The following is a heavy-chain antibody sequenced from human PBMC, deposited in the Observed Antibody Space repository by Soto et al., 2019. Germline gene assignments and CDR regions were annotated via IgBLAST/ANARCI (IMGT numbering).Heavy chain of an antibody. V-gene: IGHV1-69*01. D-gene: IGHD5-12*01. CDR1: GGTFSSYA. J-gene: IGHJ4*02. CDR3: ARGGVATILGYFDY. CDR2: IIPIFGTA. Sequence: QVQLVHSGAEVKKPGSSVKVSCKASGGTFSSYAISWVRHAPGQGLEWMGGIIPIFGTANSAQKFQGRVTITADESTSTAYMELSSLRSEDTAVYYCARGGVATILGYFDYWGQGTLVTVSS.